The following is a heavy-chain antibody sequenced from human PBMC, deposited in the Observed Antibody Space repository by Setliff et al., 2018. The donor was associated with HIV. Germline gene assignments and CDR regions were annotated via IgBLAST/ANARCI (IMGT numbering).Heavy chain of an antibody. CDR3: ARVSCSSWYSIPRYYYYSIDV. CDR2: IQHSGRT. Sequence: PSETLSLTCAVYGGSFSGYCWSWIRQPPGKGLEWIGEIQHSGRTNYNASLRGRVTTPVDTSKNQFSLRLSSVTAADTAVYYCARVSCSSWYSIPRYYYYSIDVWGNGTTVTVSS. J-gene: IGHJ6*03. CDR1: GGSFSGYC. D-gene: IGHD6-13*01. V-gene: IGHV4-34*01.